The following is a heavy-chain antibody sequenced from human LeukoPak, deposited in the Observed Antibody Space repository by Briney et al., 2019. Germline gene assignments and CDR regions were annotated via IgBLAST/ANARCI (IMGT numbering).Heavy chain of an antibody. CDR2: ITSSSSII. CDR3: ARRVVPAARGYYMDV. D-gene: IGHD2-2*01. J-gene: IGHJ6*03. Sequence: GGSLRLSCAASGFTFSSYSMNWVRQAPGKGLEWVSYITSSSSIIYYGDSVKGRLTVSRDNAENSLYLQMNSLRAEDTAVYYCARRVVPAARGYYMDVWGKGTTVTVSS. CDR1: GFTFSSYS. V-gene: IGHV3-48*01.